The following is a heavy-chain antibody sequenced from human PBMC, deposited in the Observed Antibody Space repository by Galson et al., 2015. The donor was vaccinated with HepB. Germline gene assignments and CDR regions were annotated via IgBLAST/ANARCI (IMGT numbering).Heavy chain of an antibody. D-gene: IGHD4-17*01. Sequence: ETLSLTCAVSGVSISNRSWWSWVRQAPGKGLEWVATTTGRRSDTLYADSVKGRFTVSRDNAKNMVFLHMNSLTVADTAMYYCAKDAIIYGDNPWYFDYWGQGTLVAVSS. CDR1: GVSISNRS. CDR3: AKDAIIYGDNPWYFDY. CDR2: TTGRRSDT. J-gene: IGHJ4*02. V-gene: IGHV3-21*04.